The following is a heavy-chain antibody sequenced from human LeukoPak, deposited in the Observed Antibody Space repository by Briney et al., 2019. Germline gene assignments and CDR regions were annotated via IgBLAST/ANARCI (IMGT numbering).Heavy chain of an antibody. CDR1: GFTFSSCV. CDR3: ARDQMGLGELSLGY. D-gene: IGHD3-16*02. Sequence: GGSLRLSCAASGFTFSSCVMHWVRQAPGKGLEWVAVISYDGSNKYYADSVKGRFTISRDNSKNTLYLQMNSLRAEDTAVYYCARDQMGLGELSLGYWGQGTLVTVSS. V-gene: IGHV3-30-3*01. J-gene: IGHJ4*02. CDR2: ISYDGSNK.